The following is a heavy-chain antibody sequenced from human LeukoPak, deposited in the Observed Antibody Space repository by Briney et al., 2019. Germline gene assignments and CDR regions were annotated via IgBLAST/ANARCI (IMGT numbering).Heavy chain of an antibody. CDR1: GGSISSLIYY. Sequence: NPSETLSLTCTVSGGSISSLIYYWDWIRQPPGKGLEWIGSIYYSGRTYYNPSLKSRVTISVDTSKNQFSLRLSSVTAADTAVYYCARHSGSGWSHFDYWGQGTLVTVSS. J-gene: IGHJ4*02. CDR3: ARHSGSGWSHFDY. V-gene: IGHV4-39*01. D-gene: IGHD6-19*01. CDR2: IYYSGRT.